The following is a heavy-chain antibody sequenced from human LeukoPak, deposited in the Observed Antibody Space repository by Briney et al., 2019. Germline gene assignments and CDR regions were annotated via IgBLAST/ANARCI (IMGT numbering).Heavy chain of an antibody. J-gene: IGHJ4*01. Sequence: GGSLSLACAASGFTVSIYWMSWVRQPPGGWLEWVVNIRKDGSEKYYVASVKGRFTISRDNPKPSLYLQMTSLRAEDTAVYYCARYLSGVTGYNYGRGIHYPGHGTLVTVSS. D-gene: IGHD5-18*01. CDR1: GFTVSIYW. CDR2: IRKDGSEK. CDR3: ARYLSGVTGYNYGRGIHY. V-gene: IGHV3-7*01.